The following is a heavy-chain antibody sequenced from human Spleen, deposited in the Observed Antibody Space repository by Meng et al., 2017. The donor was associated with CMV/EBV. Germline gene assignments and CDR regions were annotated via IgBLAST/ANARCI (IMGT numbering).Heavy chain of an antibody. Sequence: QVQLVQSGAEVTKPGASVKASCKSSGYTFTDYYIHWVRQAPGKGLEWMGRINPNTGDTNYAPKFQGRVTMTRDTSIRTAYMELRRLRSEDTAVYYCARSRTGVFGYFDLWGRGTLVTVSS. J-gene: IGHJ2*01. CDR1: GYTFTDYY. D-gene: IGHD7-27*01. CDR2: INPNTGDT. CDR3: ARSRTGVFGYFDL. V-gene: IGHV1-2*06.